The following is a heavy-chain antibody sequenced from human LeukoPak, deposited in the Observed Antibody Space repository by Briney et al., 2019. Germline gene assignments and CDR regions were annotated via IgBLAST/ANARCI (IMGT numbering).Heavy chain of an antibody. V-gene: IGHV3-23*01. J-gene: IGHJ4*02. CDR2: ISRNAGST. Sequence: PGGSLRLSCAASGFTFSTYAMSWVRQPPGKGLEWVSTISRNAGSTYYADCVKGRFTISRDNSKNTLYLQMSSLRAEDTAVYYCAKDRSLEYYYGSGTYSYWGQGTLVTVSS. CDR1: GFTFSTYA. D-gene: IGHD3-10*01. CDR3: AKDRSLEYYYGSGTYSY.